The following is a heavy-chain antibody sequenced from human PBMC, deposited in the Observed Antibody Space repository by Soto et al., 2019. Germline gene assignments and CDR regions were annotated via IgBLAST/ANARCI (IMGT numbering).Heavy chain of an antibody. CDR1: GFTFSSYD. CDR2: IGTAGDT. J-gene: IGHJ6*02. Sequence: EVQLVESGGDLVQPGGSLRLSCAASGFTFSSYDMHWVRQATGQGLEWVSAIGTAGDTYYPGSVKGRFTISRENAKNSLYLQMNSLRAGDTAVYYCARDRGPAAGMDVWGQGTTVTVSS. D-gene: IGHD2-2*01. CDR3: ARDRGPAAGMDV. V-gene: IGHV3-13*04.